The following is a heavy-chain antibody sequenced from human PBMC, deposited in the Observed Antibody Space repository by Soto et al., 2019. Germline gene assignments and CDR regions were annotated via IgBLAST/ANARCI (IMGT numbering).Heavy chain of an antibody. CDR2: VWSDGVTK. V-gene: IGHV3-33*01. J-gene: IGHJ5*02. Sequence: GGSLRLSCAASGFTFSSYGMHWVRQAPGKGLEWVAVVWSDGVTKYYADSVDGRFTISRDNSKITLYLQMDGLRAEDTAVYYCSRALGYYYDAWGQGTLVTVSS. CDR3: SRALGYYYDA. D-gene: IGHD3-22*01. CDR1: GFTFSSYG.